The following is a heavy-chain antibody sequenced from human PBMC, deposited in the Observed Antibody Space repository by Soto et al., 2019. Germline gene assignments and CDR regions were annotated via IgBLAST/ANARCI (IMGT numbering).Heavy chain of an antibody. CDR3: ARAAVAGVVWFDP. J-gene: IGHJ5*02. V-gene: IGHV1-18*01. CDR1: GDSFTSYG. CDR2: ISAYNGNT. Sequence: GVSVKVCCEAPGDSFTSYGRRWVRQAPGQGLEWMGWISAYNGNTNYAQKLQGRVTMTTDTSTSTAYMELRSLRSDDTAVYYCARAAVAGVVWFDPWGQGTLVTVS. D-gene: IGHD6-19*01.